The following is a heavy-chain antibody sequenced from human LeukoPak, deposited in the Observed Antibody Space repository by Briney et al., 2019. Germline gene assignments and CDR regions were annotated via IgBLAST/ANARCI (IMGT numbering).Heavy chain of an antibody. D-gene: IGHD4-17*01. Sequence: GESLKISCKGSGYSFTSYWIGWVRQMPGKGLEWMGIIYPGDSDTRYSPSFQGQVTISADKSISTAYLQWSSLKASDTAMYYCARQTTTDYGDPGDFDYWGQGTLVTVSS. J-gene: IGHJ4*02. CDR2: IYPGDSDT. CDR3: ARQTTTDYGDPGDFDY. V-gene: IGHV5-51*01. CDR1: GYSFTSYW.